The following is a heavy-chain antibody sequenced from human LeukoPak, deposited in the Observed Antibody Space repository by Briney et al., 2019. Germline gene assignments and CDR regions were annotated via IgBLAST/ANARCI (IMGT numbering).Heavy chain of an antibody. CDR2: IKHNGDEL. CDR1: GFTFSSYW. V-gene: IGHV3-7*03. J-gene: IGHJ4*02. Sequence: GGSPRLSCAASGFTFSSYWMTWVRQAPGKGLEWVANIKHNGDELNYVDSVEDRFTISRDNSKNTVYLQINSLRAEDTAVYYCAKRAPYYFDNWGQGTLVTVSS. CDR3: AKRAPYYFDN.